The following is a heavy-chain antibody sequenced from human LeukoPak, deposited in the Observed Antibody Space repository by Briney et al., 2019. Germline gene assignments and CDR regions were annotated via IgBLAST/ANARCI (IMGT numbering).Heavy chain of an antibody. J-gene: IGHJ4*02. Sequence: GGSLRLSCAASGFTFSTYAMSWVRQAPGKGLEWVSGISGRGGSTCYADSVKGRFTISRDDSKNTLYLQMNSLRAEDTAVYYCAKAGSIRFDYWGQGTLVTVSS. CDR3: AKAGSIRFDY. D-gene: IGHD1-26*01. V-gene: IGHV3-23*01. CDR2: ISGRGGST. CDR1: GFTFSTYA.